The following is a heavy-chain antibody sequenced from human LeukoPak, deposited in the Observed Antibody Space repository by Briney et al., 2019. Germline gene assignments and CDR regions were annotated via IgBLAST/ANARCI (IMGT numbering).Heavy chain of an antibody. V-gene: IGHV4-59*01. Sequence: SETLSLTCTVSGGSISSYYWSWIRQPPGKGLEWIGYIYYSGSTNYNPSLKSRVTISVDTSKNQFSLKLSSVTAADTAVYYCATAAGITMVRGVNYYFDYWGQGTLVTVSS. CDR3: ATAAGITMVRGVNYYFDY. CDR1: GGSISSYY. D-gene: IGHD3-10*01. CDR2: IYYSGST. J-gene: IGHJ4*02.